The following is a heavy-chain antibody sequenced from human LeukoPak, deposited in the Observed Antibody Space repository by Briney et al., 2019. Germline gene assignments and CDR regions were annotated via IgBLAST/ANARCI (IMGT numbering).Heavy chain of an antibody. Sequence: PGGSLRLSCAASGFTFSNYGMHWVRQAPGKGLEWVAVISYDGSTKYYADSAKGRFTVSRDNSENTVYLQMNSLRTEDTAVYHCAKRIAAAGTRGDAAFGIWGQGTMVTVSS. D-gene: IGHD6-13*01. CDR3: AKRIAAAGTRGDAAFGI. J-gene: IGHJ3*02. CDR1: GFTFSNYG. V-gene: IGHV3-30*18. CDR2: ISYDGSTK.